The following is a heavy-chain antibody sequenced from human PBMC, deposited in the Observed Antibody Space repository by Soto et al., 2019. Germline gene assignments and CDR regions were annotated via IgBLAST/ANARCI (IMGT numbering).Heavy chain of an antibody. CDR1: GFTFSTYA. CDR3: AKVLPTNWVFEN. Sequence: QPGGSLRLSCAASGFTFSTYAMVWVRQAPGKGLEWVSSISGRGGSTHYTDSVKGRFSVSRDNSKTTMFLQMNSLRAEDTALYYCAKVLPTNWVFENWGTGTLVTVSS. CDR2: ISGRGGST. V-gene: IGHV3-23*01. J-gene: IGHJ4*02. D-gene: IGHD7-27*01.